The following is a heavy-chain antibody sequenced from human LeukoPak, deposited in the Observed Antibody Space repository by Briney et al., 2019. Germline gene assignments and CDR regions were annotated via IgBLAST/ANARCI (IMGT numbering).Heavy chain of an antibody. D-gene: IGHD5-18*01. J-gene: IGHJ6*02. Sequence: SVKVSCKASGGTFSSYAISWVRQASGQGLEWMGRIIPILGIANYAQKFQGRVTITADKSTSTAYMELSSLRSEDTAVYWCTAMGHYYYYGMDVWGQGTTVTVSS. CDR3: TAMGHYYYYGMDV. V-gene: IGHV1-69*04. CDR2: IIPILGIA. CDR1: GGTFSSYA.